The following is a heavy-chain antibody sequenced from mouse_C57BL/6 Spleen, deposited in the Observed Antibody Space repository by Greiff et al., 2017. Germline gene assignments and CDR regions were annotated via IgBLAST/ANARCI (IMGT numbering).Heavy chain of an antibody. CDR2: IYPGDGDT. CDR1: GYAFSSSW. J-gene: IGHJ2*01. V-gene: IGHV1-82*01. D-gene: IGHD1-1*01. CDR3: AREGRSSY. Sequence: QVQLQQSGPELVKPGASVKISCKASGYAFSSSWMNWVKQRPGKGLEWIGRIYPGDGDTNYNGKFKGKATLTADKSSSTAYMQLISLTSEDSAVYFCAREGRSSYWGQGTTLTVSS.